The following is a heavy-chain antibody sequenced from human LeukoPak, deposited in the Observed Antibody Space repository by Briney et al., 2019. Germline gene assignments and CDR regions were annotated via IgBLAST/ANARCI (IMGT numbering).Heavy chain of an antibody. CDR1: GGSVSSVGNY. CDR3: ARLSGSYPFDY. J-gene: IGHJ4*02. CDR2: IYYTGST. V-gene: IGHV4-61*08. Sequence: PSETLSLTCTVSGGSVSSVGNYRSWIRQPPGEGLEWIGYIYYTGSTNYNPSLKSRVTISIDTSKKQFSLKLNSVTAADTAVYYCARLSGSYPFDYWGQGTLVTVSS. D-gene: IGHD1-26*01.